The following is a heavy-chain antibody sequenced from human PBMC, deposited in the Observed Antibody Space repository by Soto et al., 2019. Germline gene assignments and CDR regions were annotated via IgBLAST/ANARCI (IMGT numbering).Heavy chain of an antibody. J-gene: IGHJ4*02. CDR2: ISGSGDTK. Sequence: PGGSLRLSCASSGFTFSSYSMNWVRQAPGKGLEWVSFISGSGDTKYYADSVKGRFTISRDNAKNSLYLQMSSLRDEDTAVYYCAKYCSSDVCFDYWGQGTLVTVPQ. D-gene: IGHD2-8*01. V-gene: IGHV3-48*02. CDR3: AKYCSSDVCFDY. CDR1: GFTFSSYS.